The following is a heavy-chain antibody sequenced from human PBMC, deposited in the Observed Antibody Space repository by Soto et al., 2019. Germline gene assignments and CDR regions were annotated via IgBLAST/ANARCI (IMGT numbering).Heavy chain of an antibody. CDR1: GFSISTRGVG. CDR3: ARSEGQLPLAYDF. V-gene: IGHV2-5*02. Sequence: QITLKESGPTLVKPTQTLTVTCTLSGFSISTRGVGVGWIRQPPGKALEWLALIYWDDDKRYSPSLKTRVTITKDTFKNQVVLTMTNMDPMDTGTYYCARSEGQLPLAYDFWGQGTLVTVSS. J-gene: IGHJ4*02. CDR2: IYWDDDK. D-gene: IGHD2-21*01.